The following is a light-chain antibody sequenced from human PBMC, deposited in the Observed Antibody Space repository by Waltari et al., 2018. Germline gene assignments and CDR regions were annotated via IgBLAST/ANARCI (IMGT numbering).Light chain of an antibody. CDR2: DVT. CDR1: SSDIGGYNY. CDR3: YSYADTFTWV. J-gene: IGLJ3*02. V-gene: IGLV2-11*01. Sequence: QSALTQPRSVSGSPGQSVTISCTGTSSDIGGYNYVSWYQQHPGKAPKLIIYDVTKRPSGVPDRFSASKSGNTDSLTIAGLQADDEADYYCYSYADTFTWVFGGGTKLTVL.